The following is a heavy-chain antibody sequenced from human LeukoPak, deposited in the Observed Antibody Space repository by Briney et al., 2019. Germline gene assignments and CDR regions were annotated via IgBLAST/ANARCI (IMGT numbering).Heavy chain of an antibody. CDR1: GFTFSSYW. J-gene: IGHJ4*02. V-gene: IGHV3-9*01. CDR2: ISWNSGSI. Sequence: GGSLRLSCAASGFTFSSYWMHWVRQAPGKGLEWVSGISWNSGSIGYADSVKGRFTISRDNAKNSLYLQMNSLRAEDTALYYCAKDISYSSSWYHFDYWGQGTLVTVSS. CDR3: AKDISYSSSWYHFDY. D-gene: IGHD6-13*01.